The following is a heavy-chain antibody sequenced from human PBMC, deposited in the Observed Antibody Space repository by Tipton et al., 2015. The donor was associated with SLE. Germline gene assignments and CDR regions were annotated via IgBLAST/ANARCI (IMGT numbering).Heavy chain of an antibody. CDR2: INHSGST. CDR1: GGSFTMYY. J-gene: IGHJ3*02. CDR3: ARGPGLLWFGERKGAFDI. Sequence: TLSLTCAVSGGSFTMYYWSWIRQSAGKGLEWIAEINHSGSTNYNPSLKARVTLSADTSKNQVSLKLASVTAADTAVYYCARGPGLLWFGERKGAFDIWGQGTMVTVSS. D-gene: IGHD3-10*01. V-gene: IGHV4-34*01.